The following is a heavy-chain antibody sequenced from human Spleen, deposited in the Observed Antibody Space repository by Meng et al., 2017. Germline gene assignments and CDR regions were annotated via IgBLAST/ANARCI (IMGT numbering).Heavy chain of an antibody. CDR1: GGSISNSGYY. CDR2: MFYSGDT. Sequence: QVQLQESGPGLVKPSETLPLTCTVSGGSISNSGYYWGWIRQTPGKGLEWIGSMFYSGDTYHNPSLKSRVIISIDTSKNQFSLRLTSVTAADTAVYYCVRSSAWVRTGFDPWGQGTLVTVSS. V-gene: IGHV4-39*01. D-gene: IGHD6-19*01. CDR3: VRSSAWVRTGFDP. J-gene: IGHJ5*02.